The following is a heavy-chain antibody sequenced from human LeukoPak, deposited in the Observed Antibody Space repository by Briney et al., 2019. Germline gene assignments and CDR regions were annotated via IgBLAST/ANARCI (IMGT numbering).Heavy chain of an antibody. CDR3: ARPRGIGGFDY. J-gene: IGHJ4*02. Sequence: SETLSLTCTVSGGSVSDYYWSWIRQPPGKGLEWIGEINHSGSTNYNPSLKSRVTISVDTSKNQFSLKLSSVTAADTAVYYCARPRGIGGFDYWGQGTLVTVSS. CDR2: INHSGST. D-gene: IGHD1-26*01. CDR1: GGSVSDYY. V-gene: IGHV4-34*01.